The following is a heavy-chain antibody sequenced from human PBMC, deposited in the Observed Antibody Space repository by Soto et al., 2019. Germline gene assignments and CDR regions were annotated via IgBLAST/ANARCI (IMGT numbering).Heavy chain of an antibody. CDR3: AAIIVATKGFDY. CDR1: GYTFTSYA. J-gene: IGHJ4*02. Sequence: SVKVSFKASGYTFTSYAMHWVRQAPGQRLEWMGWINAGTGHTKYSQKFQGRVTITRDTSASTAYMELSGLRSEDTAVYYCAAIIVATKGFDYWGQGTLVTVSS. D-gene: IGHD5-12*01. V-gene: IGHV1-3*01. CDR2: INAGTGHT.